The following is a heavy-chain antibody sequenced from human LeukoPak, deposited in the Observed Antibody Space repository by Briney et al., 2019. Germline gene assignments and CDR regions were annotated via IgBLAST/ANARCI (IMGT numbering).Heavy chain of an antibody. V-gene: IGHV4-34*01. CDR2: INHSGST. CDR3: ASRWGTRGY. CDR1: GGSFSGYY. J-gene: IGHJ4*02. Sequence: SETLSLTCAVHGGSFSGYYWSWIRQPPGKGLEWIGEINHSGSTNYNPSLKSRVTISVDTSKNQFSLKLSSVTAADTAVYYCASRWGTRGYWGQGTLVTVSS. D-gene: IGHD1-14*01.